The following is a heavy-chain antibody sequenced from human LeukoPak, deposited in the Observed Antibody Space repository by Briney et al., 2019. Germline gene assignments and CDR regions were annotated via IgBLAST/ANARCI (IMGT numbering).Heavy chain of an antibody. D-gene: IGHD6-19*01. V-gene: IGHV1-2*02. CDR1: GYTFTSYG. CDR2: INPNSGAT. CDR3: AREVFDLWLDTNWFDP. J-gene: IGHJ5*02. Sequence: GASVKVSCKASGYTFTSYGISWVRQAPGQGLEWMGWINPNSGATNYAQKFQGRVSMTGDTSISTAYMELSRLRSDDTAVYYCAREVFDLWLDTNWFDPWGQGTLVTVSS.